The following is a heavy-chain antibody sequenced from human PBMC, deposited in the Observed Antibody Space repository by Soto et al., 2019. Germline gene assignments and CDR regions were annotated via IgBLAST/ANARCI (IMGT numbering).Heavy chain of an antibody. J-gene: IGHJ3*02. D-gene: IGHD3-16*01. CDR3: GKGGSGGGYVFDM. CDR2: VSWDSGNR. Sequence: EGSLRLSCAASGFNFDDHTMHWVSQRPGKGLEWVSLVSWDSGNRIYADSVHARFSISRDNSNSSLFLQMHSLRTEDTAVYFFGKGGSGGGYVFDMWGPGTTVTVSS. CDR1: GFNFDDHT. V-gene: IGHV3-43*01.